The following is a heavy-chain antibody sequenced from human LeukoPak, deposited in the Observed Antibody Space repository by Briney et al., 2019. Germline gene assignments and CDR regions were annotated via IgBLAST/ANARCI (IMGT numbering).Heavy chain of an antibody. Sequence: GRSLRLSCAASGFTFSSYAMSWVRQAPGKGLEWVSAISGSGGSTYYADSVKGRFTISRDKSKNTLYLQMNSLRAEDTAVYYCAKDALGGDSFDYWGQGTLVTVSS. CDR2: ISGSGGST. V-gene: IGHV3-23*01. CDR1: GFTFSSYA. CDR3: AKDALGGDSFDY. D-gene: IGHD3-16*01. J-gene: IGHJ4*02.